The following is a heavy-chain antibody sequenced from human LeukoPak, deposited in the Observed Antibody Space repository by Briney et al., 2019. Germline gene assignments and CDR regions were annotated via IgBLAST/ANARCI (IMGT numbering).Heavy chain of an antibody. D-gene: IGHD3-10*01. CDR2: MNPNSGNT. Sequence: GASVKVSCKASGYTFSSYDINWVRQATGQGLEWMGRMNPNSGNTNYAQKFQGRVTMTRSTSTSTAYLELSSLRSDDTAVYYCARGGWVNDHSGALFGMDVWGQGTTVTVSS. CDR1: GYTFSSYD. V-gene: IGHV1-8*02. J-gene: IGHJ6*02. CDR3: ARGGWVNDHSGALFGMDV.